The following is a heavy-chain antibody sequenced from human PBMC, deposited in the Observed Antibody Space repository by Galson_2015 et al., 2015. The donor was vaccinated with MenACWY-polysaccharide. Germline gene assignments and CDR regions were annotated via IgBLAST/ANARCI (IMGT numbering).Heavy chain of an antibody. D-gene: IGHD6-13*01. CDR2: ISGSGGST. CDR1: GFTFASYA. CDR3: AKAKYSSSWFGPNFDS. Sequence: LRLSCAASGFTFASYAMSWVRQTPGRGLEWVSGISGSGGSTYYVDSVKGRFTISKDPSKNTLYLQMNSLRAEDTAVYYCAKAKYSSSWFGPNFDSWGQGTLVTVTS. J-gene: IGHJ4*02. V-gene: IGHV3-23*01.